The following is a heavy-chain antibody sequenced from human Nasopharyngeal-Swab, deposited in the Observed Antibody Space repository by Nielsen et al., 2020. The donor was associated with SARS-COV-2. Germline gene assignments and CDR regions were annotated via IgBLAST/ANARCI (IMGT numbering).Heavy chain of an antibody. CDR1: GYTFTSYA. Sequence: ASVKVSCKASGYTFTSYAMHWVRQAPGQRLEWMGWINAGNGNTKYSQKFQGRVTITRDTSASTAYMELSSLRSEDTAVYYCARAVTIFGVVIPGGYWGQGTLVTVSS. D-gene: IGHD3-3*01. J-gene: IGHJ4*02. V-gene: IGHV1-3*01. CDR3: ARAVTIFGVVIPGGY. CDR2: INAGNGNT.